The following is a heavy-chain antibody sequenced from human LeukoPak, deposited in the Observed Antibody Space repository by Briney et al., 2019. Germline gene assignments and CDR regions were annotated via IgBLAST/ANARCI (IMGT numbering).Heavy chain of an antibody. CDR2: INPNSGDT. D-gene: IGHD7-27*01. CDR3: AKLNGRDEPGITLSDWYFDL. J-gene: IGHJ2*01. V-gene: IGHV1-2*02. Sequence: ASVKVSCKASGYTFTGYYMHWVRQAPGQGLEWMGWINPNSGDTNYAQKFQGRVTMTRDTSISTAYMELSRLRSDDTAVYYCAKLNGRDEPGITLSDWYFDLWGRGTLVTVSS. CDR1: GYTFTGYY.